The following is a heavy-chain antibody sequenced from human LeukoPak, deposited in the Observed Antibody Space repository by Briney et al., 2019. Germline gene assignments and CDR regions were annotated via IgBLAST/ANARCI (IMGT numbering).Heavy chain of an antibody. CDR1: GFTFDDYA. J-gene: IGHJ3*02. Sequence: PGRSLRLSCAASGFTFDDYAMHWVRQAPGKGLEWVSGISWNSSSIGYADSVKGRFTISRDNAKNSLYLQMNSLRAEDTALYYCAEDISGYDDAFDIWGQGTMVTVSS. V-gene: IGHV3-9*01. CDR3: AEDISGYDDAFDI. D-gene: IGHD1-1*01. CDR2: ISWNSSSI.